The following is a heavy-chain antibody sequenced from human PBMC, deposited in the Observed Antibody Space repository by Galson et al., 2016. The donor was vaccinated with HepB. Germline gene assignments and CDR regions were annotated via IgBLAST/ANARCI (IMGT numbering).Heavy chain of an antibody. CDR3: AKDLGGGGWEGFDY. CDR2: ISYDGSNK. V-gene: IGHV3-30*18. Sequence: SLRLSCAASGFTFSSYGMHWVRQAPGKGLEWVAVISYDGSNKYYADSVKGRFTISRDNSKNTLYLQMNSLRAEDTAVYYCAKDLGGGGWEGFDYWGQGTLVTVSS. CDR1: GFTFSSYG. J-gene: IGHJ4*02. D-gene: IGHD1-26*01.